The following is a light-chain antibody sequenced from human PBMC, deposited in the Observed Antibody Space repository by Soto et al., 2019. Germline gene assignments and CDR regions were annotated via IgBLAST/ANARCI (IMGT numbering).Light chain of an antibody. CDR3: QQYNSYSPGWT. V-gene: IGKV1-5*01. CDR2: DAS. J-gene: IGKJ1*01. CDR1: QSISSY. Sequence: DIQMTQSPSSLSASVGDIVTITXRXSQSISSYLNWYQQKPGKAPKLLIYDASSLESGVPSRFSGSGSGTEFSLTISSLQPDDSAIYYCQQYNSYSPGWTFGQGTKVDIK.